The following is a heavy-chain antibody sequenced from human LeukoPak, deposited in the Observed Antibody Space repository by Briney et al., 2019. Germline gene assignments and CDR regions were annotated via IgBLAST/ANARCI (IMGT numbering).Heavy chain of an antibody. CDR2: IYSGST. Sequence: PSETLSLTCTVSGGSISRYYWSWIRQPPEKGLEWIGYIYSGSTNYNPSLKSRVTMSIDTSKNQFSLELSSVTAADTAVYYCARSWGDEYWGQGTLVTVSS. V-gene: IGHV4-59*08. CDR1: GGSISRYY. D-gene: IGHD3-16*01. J-gene: IGHJ4*02. CDR3: ARSWGDEY.